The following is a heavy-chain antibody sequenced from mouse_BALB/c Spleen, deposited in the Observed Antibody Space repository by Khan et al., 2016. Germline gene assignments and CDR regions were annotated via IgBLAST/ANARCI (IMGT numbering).Heavy chain of an antibody. V-gene: IGHV1-4*01. J-gene: IGHJ2*01. Sequence: QVQLKQSGAELARPGASVKMSCKASGYTFTSYTMHWVKQRPGQGLEWIGYINPRSGYNKYNQKFKDKATLTEDKSSSTAYLHLTILTSEDSAVYYCARTHARWGPGTTLTVSS. CDR3: ARTHAR. CDR2: INPRSGYN. CDR1: GYTFTSYT.